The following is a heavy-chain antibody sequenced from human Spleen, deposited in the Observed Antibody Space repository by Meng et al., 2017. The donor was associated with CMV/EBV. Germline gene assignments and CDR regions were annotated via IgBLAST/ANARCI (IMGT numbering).Heavy chain of an antibody. V-gene: IGHV1-2*02. Sequence: ASVKVSCKASGYTFSGYYMHWVRQAPGRGLEWMGWIYPNTGTTKYAQKFQGRVTMTTDTSTNTAYMDLRSLRPDDTAIYYCARGLSYFDYWGQGTLVTVSS. CDR2: IYPNTGTT. CDR3: ARGLSYFDY. J-gene: IGHJ4*02. CDR1: GYTFSGYY.